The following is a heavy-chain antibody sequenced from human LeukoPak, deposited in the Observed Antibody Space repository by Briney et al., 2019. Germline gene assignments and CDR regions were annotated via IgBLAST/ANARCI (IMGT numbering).Heavy chain of an antibody. CDR1: GFTFTDHY. Sequence: ASVKVSCKSSGFTFTDHYIHWVRQGPGQGLEWMGYIGPHSTFTSSPQEFQGRVTMTRDTSMTTAYMELTRLTSDDTAVYYCVREGEGPLSKDFDYWGQGTLVTVSS. D-gene: IGHD2/OR15-2a*01. J-gene: IGHJ4*02. V-gene: IGHV1-2*02. CDR2: IGPHSTFT. CDR3: VREGEGPLSKDFDY.